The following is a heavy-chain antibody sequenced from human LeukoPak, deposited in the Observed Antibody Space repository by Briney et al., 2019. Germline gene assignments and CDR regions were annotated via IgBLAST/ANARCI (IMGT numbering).Heavy chain of an antibody. CDR2: FDPEDGET. CDR1: GYTLTELS. J-gene: IGHJ3*02. Sequence: ASVKVSCKVSGYTLTELSMHWVRQAPGKGLEWMGGFDPEDGETIYAQKFQGRVTITADKSTSTAYMELSSLRSEDTAVYYCASQNYYDSSGYYYDAFDIWGQGTMVTVSS. CDR3: ASQNYYDSSGYYYDAFDI. V-gene: IGHV1-24*01. D-gene: IGHD3-22*01.